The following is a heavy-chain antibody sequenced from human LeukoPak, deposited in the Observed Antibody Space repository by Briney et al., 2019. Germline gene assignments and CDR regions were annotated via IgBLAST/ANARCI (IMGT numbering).Heavy chain of an antibody. CDR2: IGTAGDT. CDR3: ARARIAAAGNFDY. Sequence: GGSLRLSCAASGFTFSSYDMHWVRQATGKGLEWGSAIGTAGDTYYPGSVKGRFTISRENAKNSLYLQMNSLRAGDTAVYYCARARIAAAGNFDYWGQGTLVTVSS. CDR1: GFTFSSYD. V-gene: IGHV3-13*01. D-gene: IGHD6-13*01. J-gene: IGHJ4*02.